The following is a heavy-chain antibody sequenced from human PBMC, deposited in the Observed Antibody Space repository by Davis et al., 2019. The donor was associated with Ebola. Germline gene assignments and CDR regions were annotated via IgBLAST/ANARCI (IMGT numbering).Heavy chain of an antibody. J-gene: IGHJ5*02. CDR1: GGTFSSYA. CDR3: ARDALLWFGELLYKEDQSGFDP. D-gene: IGHD3-10*01. CDR2: IIPIFGTA. V-gene: IGHV1-69*13. Sequence: SVKVSCKASGGTFSSYAISWVRQAPGQGLEWMGGIIPIFGTANYAQKFQGRVTITADESTSTAYMELSSLRSEDTAVYYCARDALLWFGELLYKEDQSGFDPWGQGTLVTVSS.